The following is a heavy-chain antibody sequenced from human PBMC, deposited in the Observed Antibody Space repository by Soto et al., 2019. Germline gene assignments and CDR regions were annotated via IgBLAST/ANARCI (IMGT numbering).Heavy chain of an antibody. CDR2: IWYDGSNK. D-gene: IGHD2-2*01. Sequence: QVQLVESGGGVVQPGRSLRLSCAASGFTFSSYGMHWVRQAPGKGLEWVAVIWYDGSNKYYADSVKGRFTISRDNSKNTLYLQMNGLRAEDTAVYYCASLVVVPAANYYGMDVWGQGTTVTVSS. J-gene: IGHJ6*02. CDR3: ASLVVVPAANYYGMDV. V-gene: IGHV3-33*01. CDR1: GFTFSSYG.